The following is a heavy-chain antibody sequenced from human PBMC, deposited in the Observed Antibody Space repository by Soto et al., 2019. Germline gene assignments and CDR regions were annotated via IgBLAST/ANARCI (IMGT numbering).Heavy chain of an antibody. D-gene: IGHD3-22*01. J-gene: IGHJ4*01. CDR2: IYPGDSDT. CDR3: ARYDTSGYFNFEY. V-gene: IGHV5-51*01. CDR1: GYNFASYW. Sequence: GESLKISCKGSGYNFASYWIGWVRQMPGKGLEWMGIIYPGDSDTRYSPSFQGQVTFSADKSISTAYLQWSSLKASDTAMYYCARYDTSGYFNFEYWGQVTLVTVSS.